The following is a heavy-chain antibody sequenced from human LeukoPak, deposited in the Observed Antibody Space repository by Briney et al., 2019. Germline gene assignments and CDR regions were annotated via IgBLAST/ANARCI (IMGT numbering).Heavy chain of an antibody. D-gene: IGHD3-9*01. CDR1: GFTVSSNF. V-gene: IGHV3-66*01. CDR3: ALGLVTDY. CDR2: IYSGGST. J-gene: IGHJ4*02. Sequence: PGGSLRLSCAASGFTVSSNFMSWVRQAPGKGLEWVSVIYSGGSTYYADSVKGRFSISRDNSKNTLYLQMNSLRVEDTAVYYCALGLVTDYWGQGTLVTVSS.